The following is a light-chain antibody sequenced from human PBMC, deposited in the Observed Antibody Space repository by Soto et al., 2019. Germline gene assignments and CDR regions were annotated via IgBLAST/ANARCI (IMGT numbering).Light chain of an antibody. Sequence: DIQMTQSPSSLSASVGDRVTITCQASQDISNYLNWYQQKPGKAPKRLLYDASNLETGVPSRFSGSGSGTDFTFTISSLQPEDIATYYCQQYDNLLTFGGGTKVEIK. CDR3: QQYDNLLT. V-gene: IGKV1-33*01. CDR2: DAS. J-gene: IGKJ4*01. CDR1: QDISNY.